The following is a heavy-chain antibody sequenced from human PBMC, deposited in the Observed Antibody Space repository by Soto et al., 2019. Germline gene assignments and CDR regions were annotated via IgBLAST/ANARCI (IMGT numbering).Heavy chain of an antibody. CDR3: AKGGYSSGQYYGMDV. D-gene: IGHD6-19*01. CDR2: TSYDGSYK. CDR1: GFIFSSSG. V-gene: IGHV3-30*18. J-gene: IGHJ6*02. Sequence: GVSLRLSCAASGFIFSSSGMHWVRQAPGKGLEWVAITSYDGSYKYYADSVKGRFTISKDNSKNTLYLQMSSLRAEDTSVYYCAKGGYSSGQYYGMDVWGRGTTVTVSS.